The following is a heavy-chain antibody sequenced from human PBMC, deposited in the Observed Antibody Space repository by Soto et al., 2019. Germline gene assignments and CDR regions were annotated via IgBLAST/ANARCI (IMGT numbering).Heavy chain of an antibody. CDR1: GGSISSYY. Sequence: SETLSLTCTVSGGSISSYYWSCIRQPPGKGLEWIGYIYYSGSTNYNPSLKSRVTISVDTSKNQFSLKLSSVTAADTAVYYCARRLSYGSGSYYGNWFDPWGEGTLVTVSS. V-gene: IGHV4-59*01. D-gene: IGHD3-10*01. CDR3: ARRLSYGSGSYYGNWFDP. J-gene: IGHJ5*02. CDR2: IYYSGST.